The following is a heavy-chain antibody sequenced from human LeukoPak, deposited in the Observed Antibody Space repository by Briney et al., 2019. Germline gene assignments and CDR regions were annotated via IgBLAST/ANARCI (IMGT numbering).Heavy chain of an antibody. CDR1: GYTFTGYY. CDR2: MNPNSGNT. D-gene: IGHD2-15*01. J-gene: IGHJ4*02. V-gene: IGHV1-8*02. CDR3: VRVGGLDY. Sequence: ASVKVSCKASGYTFTGYYMHWVRQAPGQGLEWMGWMNPNSGNTGYAQKFQGRVTMTRNTSISTAYMELSSLRSEDTAVYYCVRVGGLDYWGQGTLVTVSS.